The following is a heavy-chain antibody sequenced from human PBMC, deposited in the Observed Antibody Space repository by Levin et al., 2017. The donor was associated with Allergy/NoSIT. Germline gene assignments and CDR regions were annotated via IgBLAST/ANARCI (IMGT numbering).Heavy chain of an antibody. CDR3: ARHDFGDFSYFDY. CDR1: GFTFSDYY. V-gene: IGHV3-11*03. J-gene: IGHJ4*02. CDR2: ISGETTYT. Sequence: GGSLRLSCAASGFTFSDYYMSWIRQAPGKGLEWVSYISGETTYTDYADSVKGRFTISRDNAKTSLSLQMHSLRAEDTAVYYCARHDFGDFSYFDYWGQGILVTVSS. D-gene: IGHD4-17*01.